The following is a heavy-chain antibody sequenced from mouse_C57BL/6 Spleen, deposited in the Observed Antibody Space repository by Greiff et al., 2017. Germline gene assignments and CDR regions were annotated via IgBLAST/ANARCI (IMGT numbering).Heavy chain of an antibody. V-gene: IGHV1-76*01. CDR3: AREKDYGSPHWYFDV. CDR1: GYTFTDYY. Sequence: QVQLQQSGAELVRPGASVKLSCKASGYTFTDYYINWVKQRPGQGLEWIARIYPGSGNTYYNEKFKGKATLTAEKSSSTAYMQLSSLTSEDSAVYFCAREKDYGSPHWYFDVWGTGATVTVSS. D-gene: IGHD1-1*01. J-gene: IGHJ1*03. CDR2: IYPGSGNT.